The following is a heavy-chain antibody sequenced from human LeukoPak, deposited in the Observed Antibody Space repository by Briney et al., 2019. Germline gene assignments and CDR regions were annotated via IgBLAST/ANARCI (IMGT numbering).Heavy chain of an antibody. V-gene: IGHV1-8*01. CDR3: ARGLRKAYSSGFGY. J-gene: IGHJ4*02. CDR1: GYTFTSYD. Sequence: ASVKVSCKASGYTFTSYDINWVRQATGQGLEWMGWMNPNSGNKGYAQKFQGRVTMTRNTSISTAYMELSSLRSEDTAVYYCARGLRKAYSSGFGYWGQGTLVTVSS. D-gene: IGHD6-19*01. CDR2: MNPNSGNK.